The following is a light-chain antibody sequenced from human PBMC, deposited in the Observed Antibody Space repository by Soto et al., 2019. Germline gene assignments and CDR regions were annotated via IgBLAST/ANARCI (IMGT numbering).Light chain of an antibody. CDR1: SCDVGGYIY. CDR2: EVS. J-gene: IGLJ1*01. CDR3: SSYTSSSTSDV. Sequence: QSALTQPASVSGSPGQSITISCTGTSCDVGGYIYVFCDQQHPGKAPKLMIYEVSNRPSGVSNRFSGSTSGNTASLTISGLQAEDEADYYCSSYTSSSTSDVFGTGTKVTVL. V-gene: IGLV2-14*01.